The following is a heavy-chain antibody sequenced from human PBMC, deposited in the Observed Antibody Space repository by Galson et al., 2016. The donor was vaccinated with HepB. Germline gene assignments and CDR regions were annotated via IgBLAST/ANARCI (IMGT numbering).Heavy chain of an antibody. CDR2: ISGDGAST. Sequence: SLRLSCAASGFTFRSYGMSWVRQVPEKGLEWVSTISGDGASTYYADSVKGRFSISRDNSRTTLDLQMHSLRGEDTALYYCAKDPYYSSGLGAFESRGQGTLVPVS. D-gene: IGHD6-19*01. V-gene: IGHV3-23*01. CDR1: GFTFRSYG. CDR3: AKDPYYSSGLGAFES. J-gene: IGHJ4*02.